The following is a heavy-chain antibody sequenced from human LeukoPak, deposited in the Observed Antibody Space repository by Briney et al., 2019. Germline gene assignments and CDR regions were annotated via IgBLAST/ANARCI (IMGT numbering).Heavy chain of an antibody. CDR3: ARSSYDYGGIEGPFDY. D-gene: IGHD4-23*01. J-gene: IGHJ4*02. CDR2: IYGDGTK. V-gene: IGHV3-66*02. Sequence: GGSLRLSCAASGFTVSNDYMAWVRQAPGRGLEWVSLIYGDGTKFYTDSVKGRFTISRDSSKNTLYLQMSSLRAEDTAVYYCARSSYDYGGIEGPFDYWGQGTLVTVSS. CDR1: GFTVSNDY.